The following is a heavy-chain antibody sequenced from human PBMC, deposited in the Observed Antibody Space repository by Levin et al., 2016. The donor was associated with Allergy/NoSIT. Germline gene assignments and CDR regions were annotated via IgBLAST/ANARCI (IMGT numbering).Heavy chain of an antibody. J-gene: IGHJ5*02. V-gene: IGHV5-51*01. CDR3: ARSSSSGRTDWFDP. CDR2: IYPGDSDT. D-gene: IGHD6-19*01. Sequence: VRQMPGKGLEWMGIIYPGDSDTRYSPSFQGQVTISADKSISTAYLQWSSLKASDTAMYYCARSSSSGRTDWFDPWGQGTLVTVSS.